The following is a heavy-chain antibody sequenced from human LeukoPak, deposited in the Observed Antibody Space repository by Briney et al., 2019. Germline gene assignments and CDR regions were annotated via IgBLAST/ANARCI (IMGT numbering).Heavy chain of an antibody. CDR1: GGSININTYY. CDR3: ARDSPPAYCSGGSCYFDY. V-gene: IGHV4-39*07. Sequence: PSETLSLTCTVSGGSININTYYWGWIRQPPGKGLEWIGSIYYSGSTYYNPSLKSRVTISVDTSKNQFSLKLSSVTAADTAVYYCARDSPPAYCSGGSCYFDYWGQGTLVTVSS. CDR2: IYYSGST. J-gene: IGHJ4*02. D-gene: IGHD2-15*01.